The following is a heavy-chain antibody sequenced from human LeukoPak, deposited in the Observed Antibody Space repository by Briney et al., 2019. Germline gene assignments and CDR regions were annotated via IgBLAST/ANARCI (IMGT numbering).Heavy chain of an antibody. CDR3: ARGSKYSSSWYVDY. V-gene: IGHV3-74*01. CDR2: MNSDGSTT. Sequence: GGSLRLSCAASGFTFNDYWMHWVRHAPGKGPVWDSSMNSDGSTTTYADSVRGRFTISRDNAKNTLYLQMNSLRVEDTAVYYCARGSKYSSSWYVDYWGQGTLVTVSS. D-gene: IGHD6-13*01. J-gene: IGHJ4*02. CDR1: GFTFNDYW.